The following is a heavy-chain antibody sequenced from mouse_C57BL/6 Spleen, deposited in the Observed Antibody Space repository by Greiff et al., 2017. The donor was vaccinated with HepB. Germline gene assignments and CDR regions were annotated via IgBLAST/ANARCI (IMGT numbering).Heavy chain of an antibody. V-gene: IGHV6-3*01. CDR1: GFTFSNYW. J-gene: IGHJ2*01. Sequence: EVHLVESGGGLVQPGGSMKLSCVASGFTFSNYWMNWVRQSPEKGLEWVAQIRLKSDNYATHYAESVKGRFTISRDDSKSSVYLQMNNLRAEDTGIYYCTGEGLVFDYWGQGTTLTVSS. D-gene: IGHD3-3*01. CDR3: TGEGLVFDY. CDR2: IRLKSDNYAT.